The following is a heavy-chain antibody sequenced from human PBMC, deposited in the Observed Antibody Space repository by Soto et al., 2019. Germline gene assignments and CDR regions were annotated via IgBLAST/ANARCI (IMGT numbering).Heavy chain of an antibody. D-gene: IGHD7-27*01. CDR1: GYTFTDYF. CDR2: INPYSGGA. CDR3: ARDIDWGL. V-gene: IGHV1-2*02. Sequence: ASVKVSCKASGYTFTDYFIHWVRQAPGQGLEWIGWINPYSGGADLSQKFQGRVTMTRDTSISTAYMEVSSLRSDDTAVFYCARDIDWGLWGQGTLVTVSS. J-gene: IGHJ4*02.